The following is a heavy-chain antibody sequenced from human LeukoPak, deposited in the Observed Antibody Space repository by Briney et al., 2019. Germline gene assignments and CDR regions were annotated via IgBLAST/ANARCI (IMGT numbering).Heavy chain of an antibody. V-gene: IGHV3-49*04. D-gene: IGHD3-3*01. CDR3: TRIRGWSGYLYYFDY. J-gene: IGHJ4*02. Sequence: PGGSLRLSCTASGFTFGDYAMSWVRQAPGKGLEWVGFIRSKAYGGTTEYAASVKGRFTISRDDSKSIAYLQMNSLKTEDTAVYYCTRIRGWSGYLYYFDYWGQGTLVTVSS. CDR1: GFTFGDYA. CDR2: IRSKAYGGTT.